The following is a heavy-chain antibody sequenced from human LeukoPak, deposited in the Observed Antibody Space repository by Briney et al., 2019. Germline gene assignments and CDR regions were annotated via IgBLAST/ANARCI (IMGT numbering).Heavy chain of an antibody. CDR3: AKDGVTTKERAYYYYYYMDV. Sequence: GGSLRLSCAASGFTFSSYGMHWVRQAPGKGLEWVAVIWYDGSNKYYADSVKGRFTISRDNPKNTLYLQMNSLRAEDTAVYYCAKDGVTTKERAYYYYYYMDVWGKGTTVTVSS. CDR2: IWYDGSNK. D-gene: IGHD4-11*01. CDR1: GFTFSSYG. V-gene: IGHV3-33*06. J-gene: IGHJ6*03.